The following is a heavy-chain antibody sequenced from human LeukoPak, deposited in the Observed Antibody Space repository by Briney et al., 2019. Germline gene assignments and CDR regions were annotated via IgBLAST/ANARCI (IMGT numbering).Heavy chain of an antibody. CDR1: GGSISSYY. D-gene: IGHD3-3*01. Sequence: SETLSLTCTVSGGSISSYYCSWIRQPPGKGLEWIGYIYYRGSTNYNPSLKSRVTISLDTSKNQFSLKLSSVAAADTAVYYCAMASYCDFWSGYYPPDYWGQGTLVTVSS. J-gene: IGHJ4*02. V-gene: IGHV4-59*12. CDR3: AMASYCDFWSGYYPPDY. CDR2: IYYRGST.